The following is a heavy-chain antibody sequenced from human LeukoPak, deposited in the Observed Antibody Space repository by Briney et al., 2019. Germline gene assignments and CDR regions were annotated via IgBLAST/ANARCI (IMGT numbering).Heavy chain of an antibody. Sequence: SETLSLTCAVYGEPFNGYYWSWIRQHPGKGLEWIGYIYYSGSTYYNPSLKSRVTISVDTSKNQFSLKLSSVTAADTAVYYCARSPRANKWELPFDYWGQGTLVTVSS. D-gene: IGHD1-26*01. CDR3: ARSPRANKWELPFDY. V-gene: IGHV4-31*11. J-gene: IGHJ4*02. CDR2: IYYSGST. CDR1: GEPFNGYY.